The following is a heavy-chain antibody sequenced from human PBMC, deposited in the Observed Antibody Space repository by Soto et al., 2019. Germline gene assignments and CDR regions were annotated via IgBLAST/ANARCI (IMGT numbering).Heavy chain of an antibody. CDR1: GFTFSSYS. D-gene: IGHD6-19*01. Sequence: GGSLRLSCAASGFTFSSYSMNWVRQAPGKGLEWVSSISSSGSYIYYADSVKGRFTISRDNAKNSLYLQMNSLRAEDTAVYYCARDFTVAATFDYWGQGTLVTVSS. CDR3: ARDFTVAATFDY. CDR2: ISSSGSYI. J-gene: IGHJ4*02. V-gene: IGHV3-21*01.